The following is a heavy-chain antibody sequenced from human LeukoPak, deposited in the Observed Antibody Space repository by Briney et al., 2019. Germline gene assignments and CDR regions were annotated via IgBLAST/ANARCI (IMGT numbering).Heavy chain of an antibody. CDR3: ARLVGVVRGARGNYFDY. Sequence: ASVKVSCKASGGTSSSYAISWVRQAPGQGLEWMGRIIPILGIANYAQKFQGRVAITADKSTSTAYMELSSLRSEDTAVYYCARLVGVVRGARGNYFDYWGQGTLVTVSS. V-gene: IGHV1-69*04. CDR2: IIPILGIA. CDR1: GGTSSSYA. J-gene: IGHJ4*02. D-gene: IGHD3-10*01.